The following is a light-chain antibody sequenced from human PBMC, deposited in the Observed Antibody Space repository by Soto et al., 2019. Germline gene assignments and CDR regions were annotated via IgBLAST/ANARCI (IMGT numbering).Light chain of an antibody. CDR3: QQYGSSPRT. J-gene: IGKJ1*01. CDR1: QSISSW. CDR2: GAS. Sequence: TQSPSSLSASVGDRVTITFRASQSISSWLAWYQQKPGQAPRLLIYGASSRATGIPDRFSGSGSGTDFTLTISRLEPEDSAVYYCQQYGSSPRTFGQGTKVDIK. V-gene: IGKV3-20*01.